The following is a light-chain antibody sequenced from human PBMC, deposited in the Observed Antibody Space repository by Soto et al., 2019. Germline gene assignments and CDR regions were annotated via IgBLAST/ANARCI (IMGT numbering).Light chain of an antibody. V-gene: IGKV3-20*01. J-gene: IGKJ2*01. CDR3: KQYGSSLYT. CDR2: GAS. CDR1: QSVSSSY. Sequence: EIVLTQSPGTLSLSPGESATLSCRASQSVSSSYLAWYQQKPGQAPRLLIYGASNRATGIPDRFSGSGSGTDFTLTISRLEPEDFAVYYCKQYGSSLYTFGQGTKLEIK.